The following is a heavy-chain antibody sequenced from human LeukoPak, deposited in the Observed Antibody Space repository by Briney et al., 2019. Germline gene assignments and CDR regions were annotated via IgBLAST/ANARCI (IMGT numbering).Heavy chain of an antibody. D-gene: IGHD3-10*01. CDR2: ISGGGGSP. CDR1: GFTFSSHA. V-gene: IGHV3-23*01. Sequence: GGSLRLSCAASGFTFSSHAMSWVRQAPGKGLEWVSAISGGGGSPYYAESVKGRFTISRDNSKNTLYLQMNSLRAEDTAVYYCAKDKGDFGSGSYYKAPYGMDVWGQGTTVTVSS. CDR3: AKDKGDFGSGSYYKAPYGMDV. J-gene: IGHJ6*02.